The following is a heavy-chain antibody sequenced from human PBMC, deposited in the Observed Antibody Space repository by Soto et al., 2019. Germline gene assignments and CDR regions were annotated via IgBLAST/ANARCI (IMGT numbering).Heavy chain of an antibody. CDR1: GFTFSSYA. V-gene: IGHV3-23*01. CDR3: AKVEDKQWFGEPMGGMDV. Sequence: GGSLRLSCAASGFTFSSYAMSWVRQAPGKGLEWVSAISGSGGSTYYADSVKGRFTISRDNSKNTLYLQMNSLRAEDTAVYYCAKVEDKQWFGEPMGGMDVWGQGTTVTVSS. J-gene: IGHJ6*02. D-gene: IGHD3-10*01. CDR2: ISGSGGST.